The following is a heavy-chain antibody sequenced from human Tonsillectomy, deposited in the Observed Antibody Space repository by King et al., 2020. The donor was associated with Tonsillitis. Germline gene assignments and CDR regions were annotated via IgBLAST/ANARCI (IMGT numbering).Heavy chain of an antibody. D-gene: IGHD3-22*01. V-gene: IGHV3-30*02. CDR2: IRYDGSNK. CDR1: GFTFSSYG. Sequence: VQLVESGGGVVQPGGSLRLSCAASGFTFSSYGMHWVRQAPGKGLEWVAFIRYDGSNKYYADSVKGRFTISRDNSKNTLYLQMNSLRAEDTAVYYCAKNGDYYDSSGYYNPWYFDLWGRGTLVTVSS. J-gene: IGHJ2*01. CDR3: AKNGDYYDSSGYYNPWYFDL.